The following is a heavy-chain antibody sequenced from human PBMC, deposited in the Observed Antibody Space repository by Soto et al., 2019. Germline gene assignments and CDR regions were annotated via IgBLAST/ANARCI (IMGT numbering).Heavy chain of an antibody. CDR1: GFTFDDYA. CDR3: AKAAGGLRKNAFDI. Sequence: EVQLVESGGGLVQPGRSLRLSCAASGFTFDDYAMHWVRQAPGKGLEWASGISWNSGSIGYADSVKGRFTISRDNAKNSLYLQMNSLRAEDTALYYCAKAAGGLRKNAFDIWGQGTMVTVSS. J-gene: IGHJ3*02. CDR2: ISWNSGSI. V-gene: IGHV3-9*01. D-gene: IGHD4-17*01.